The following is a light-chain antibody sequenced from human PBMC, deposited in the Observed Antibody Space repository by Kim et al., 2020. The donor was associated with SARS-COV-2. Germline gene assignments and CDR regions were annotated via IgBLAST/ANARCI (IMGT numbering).Light chain of an antibody. J-gene: IGKJ1*01. CDR2: GAS. CDR3: QQYNNWPPMT. CDR1: QSVSTK. Sequence: SPGERATLSCSASQSVSTKLAWYQQKPGQAPTLLIFGASTRATDVPDRFSGSGFGTDFTLTISSLQSEDFAVYYCQQYNNWPPMTFGQGTKVDIK. V-gene: IGKV3-15*01.